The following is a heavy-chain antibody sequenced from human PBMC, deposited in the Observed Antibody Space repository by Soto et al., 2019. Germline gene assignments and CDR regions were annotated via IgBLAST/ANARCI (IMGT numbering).Heavy chain of an antibody. Sequence: PGGSLRLSCAASGFISRSYWMHWVRQVPGKGLVWVSRINGDGRSTSYADSVKGRFTISRDNAKNTLYLQMNSLRADDTAVYYCARAQYLADDAFDICGQGALVTVSS. CDR2: INGDGRST. CDR3: ARAQYLADDAFDI. CDR1: GFISRSYW. D-gene: IGHD2-2*01. J-gene: IGHJ3*02. V-gene: IGHV3-74*01.